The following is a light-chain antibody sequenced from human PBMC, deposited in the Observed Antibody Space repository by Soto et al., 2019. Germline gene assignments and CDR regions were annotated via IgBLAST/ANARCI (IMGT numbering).Light chain of an antibody. CDR1: QRISGW. CDR3: QQYNNYGSWT. V-gene: IGKV1-5*03. CDR2: KAS. J-gene: IGKJ1*01. Sequence: DMQVTQSPSTLSASVGDRVTMTCRASQRISGWLAWYQQKPGKAPNLLIYKASTLESGVPSRFSGSGSGTEFTLTISSLQPDDFATYYCQQYNNYGSWTFGQGTKVEIK.